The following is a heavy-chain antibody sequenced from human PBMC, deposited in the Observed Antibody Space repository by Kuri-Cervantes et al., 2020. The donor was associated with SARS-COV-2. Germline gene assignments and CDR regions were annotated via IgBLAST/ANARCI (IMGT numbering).Heavy chain of an antibody. Sequence: GGSLRLSCEASGISFSYYWMTWIRQAPGKGLEWVSNIGPSGTTKYYADSVKGRFTISRDNAKNSLYLQMSSLRAEDTAVYYCARDLRLGKSLDYWGQGTLVTVSS. D-gene: IGHD7-27*01. CDR3: ARDLRLGKSLDY. J-gene: IGHJ4*02. CDR2: IGPSGTTK. CDR1: GISFSYYW. V-gene: IGHV3-11*04.